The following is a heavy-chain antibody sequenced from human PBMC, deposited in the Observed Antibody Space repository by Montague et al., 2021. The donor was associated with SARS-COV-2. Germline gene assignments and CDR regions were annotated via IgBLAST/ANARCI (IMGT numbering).Heavy chain of an antibody. V-gene: IGHV4-34*01. CDR3: AREGSPDTRIRGVLHY. CDR1: GGSFTGYY. J-gene: IGHJ4*02. Sequence: SETLSLTCAVNGGSFTGYYWTWIRQPPGKGLEWIGEINHNGGTNHNPSLKGRVTMSVDRSKNQFSLTLNSVTAADTAVYYCAREGSPDTRIRGVLHYWGQGTLVTVSS. D-gene: IGHD3-10*01. CDR2: INHNGGT.